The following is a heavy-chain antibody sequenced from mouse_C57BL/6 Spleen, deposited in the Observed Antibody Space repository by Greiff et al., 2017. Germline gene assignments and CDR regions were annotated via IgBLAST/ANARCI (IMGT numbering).Heavy chain of an antibody. CDR3: AREVDGYYLAY. D-gene: IGHD2-3*01. V-gene: IGHV1-7*01. CDR2: INPSSGYT. J-gene: IGHJ3*01. Sequence: VNVVESGAELAKPGASVKLSCKASGYTFTSYWMHWVKQRPGQGLEWIGYINPSSGYTKYNQKFKDKATLTADKSSSTAYMQLSSLTYEDSAVYYCAREVDGYYLAYWGQGTLVTVSA. CDR1: GYTFTSYW.